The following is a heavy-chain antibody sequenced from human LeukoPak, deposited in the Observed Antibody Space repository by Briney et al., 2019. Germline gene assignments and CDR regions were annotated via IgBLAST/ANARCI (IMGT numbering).Heavy chain of an antibody. D-gene: IGHD5-18*01. V-gene: IGHV3-48*01. Sequence: GGSLRLSCAASGFTFSSYSMNWVRQAPGKGLEWVSYISSSSSTVYYADSVKGRFTISRDNAKNSLYLQMNSLRAEDTAVYYCARDRGYSYGIFDYWGQGTLVTVSS. J-gene: IGHJ4*02. CDR3: ARDRGYSYGIFDY. CDR1: GFTFSSYS. CDR2: ISSSSSTV.